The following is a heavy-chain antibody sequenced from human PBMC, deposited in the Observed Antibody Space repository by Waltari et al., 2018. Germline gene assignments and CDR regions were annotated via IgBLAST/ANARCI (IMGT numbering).Heavy chain of an antibody. Sequence: QVQLVESGGGVVQPGRSLRLSCAASGFTLSSYAMNWVRQAPGKGLEWVAVISYDGSNKYYADSVKGRFTISRDNSKNTLYLQMNSLRAEDTAVYYCARTRELYPFDYWGQGTLVTVSS. D-gene: IGHD3-10*01. CDR3: ARTRELYPFDY. V-gene: IGHV3-30-3*01. J-gene: IGHJ4*02. CDR1: GFTLSSYA. CDR2: ISYDGSNK.